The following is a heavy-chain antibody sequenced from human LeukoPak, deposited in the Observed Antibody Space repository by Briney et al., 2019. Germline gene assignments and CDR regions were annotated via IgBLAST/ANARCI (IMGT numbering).Heavy chain of an antibody. J-gene: IGHJ5*02. Sequence: GGSLRLSCAASGFTFSNYAMSWVRQAPGKGLEWVSAISGSGGSTYYADSVKGRFTISRDNAKNSLYLQMSSLRAEDTAVYYCARLILRGSSWQHNWFDPWGQGTLVTVSS. CDR1: GFTFSNYA. CDR3: ARLILRGSSWQHNWFDP. CDR2: ISGSGGST. V-gene: IGHV3-23*01. D-gene: IGHD6-13*01.